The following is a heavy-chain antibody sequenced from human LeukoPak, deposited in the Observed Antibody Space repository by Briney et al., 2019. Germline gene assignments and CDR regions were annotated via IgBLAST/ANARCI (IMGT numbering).Heavy chain of an antibody. CDR1: GGSGGSISSSNY. V-gene: IGHV4-4*02. Sequence: SGTLSLTCAVSGGSGGSISSSNYWRWVRQPPGKGLEWIGEIYHSGSTNYNPSLKSRVTISVDTSKNQFSLKLSSVTAADTAVYYCARHATTYFFLDFWGQGTLVTVSS. CDR2: IYHSGST. D-gene: IGHD4-17*01. J-gene: IGHJ4*02. CDR3: ARHATTYFFLDF.